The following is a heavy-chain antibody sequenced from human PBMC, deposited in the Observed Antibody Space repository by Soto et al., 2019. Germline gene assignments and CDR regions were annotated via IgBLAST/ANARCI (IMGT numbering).Heavy chain of an antibody. D-gene: IGHD4-17*01. CDR2: IIPIFGTA. Sequence: QVQLVQSGAEVKKPGSSVKVSCKASGGTFSSYAISWVRQAPGQGLEWMGGIIPIFGTANYAQKFQGRVTITEDESTSTAYMELSSLRSEDTAVYYCARDRTPLYDTDYGEGWFDPWGQGTLVTVSS. V-gene: IGHV1-69*01. CDR1: GGTFSSYA. J-gene: IGHJ5*02. CDR3: ARDRTPLYDTDYGEGWFDP.